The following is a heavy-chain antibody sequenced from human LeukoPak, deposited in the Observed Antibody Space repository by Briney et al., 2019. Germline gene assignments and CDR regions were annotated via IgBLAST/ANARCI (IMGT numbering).Heavy chain of an antibody. CDR2: IYYSGST. Sequence: PSETLSLTCTVSGGSISSYYWSWIRQPPGKGLEWIGYIYYSGSTNYNPSLKSRVTISVDTSKNQFSLKLSSVTAADTAVYYCARDGANYYDSSGYYSADAFDIWGQGTMVTVSS. CDR1: GGSISSYY. V-gene: IGHV4-59*01. CDR3: ARDGANYYDSSGYYSADAFDI. D-gene: IGHD3-22*01. J-gene: IGHJ3*02.